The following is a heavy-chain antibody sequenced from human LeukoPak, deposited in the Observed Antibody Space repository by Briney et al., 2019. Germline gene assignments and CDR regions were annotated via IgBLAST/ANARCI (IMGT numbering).Heavy chain of an antibody. CDR1: GFTFRTFT. D-gene: IGHD4-17*01. J-gene: IGHJ2*01. Sequence: GGSLRLSCAASGFTFRTFTMHWVREAPGKGREWVALISYVGSNKYYADSVKGRFTISRDNSKNTLYLQMNSLRTEDTAVYYCARDLGYGDSPYFDLWGRGTLVTVSS. CDR3: ARDLGYGDSPYFDL. CDR2: ISYVGSNK. V-gene: IGHV3-30-3*01.